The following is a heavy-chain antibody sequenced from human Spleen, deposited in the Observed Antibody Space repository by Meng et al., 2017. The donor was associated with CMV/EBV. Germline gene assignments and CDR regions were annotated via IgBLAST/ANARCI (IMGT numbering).Heavy chain of an antibody. CDR3: AKLDNYDSSGYSGYFHY. CDR2: SSGSGAGK. D-gene: IGHD3-22*01. J-gene: IGHJ4*02. V-gene: IGHV3-23*01. CDR1: TFSSYA. Sequence: TFSSYAMSGVRQAPGKGLEWVSGSSGSGAGKYYAESVKGRFIISRDNSKNTLYLQMNSLRAEDAAIYYCAKLDNYDSSGYSGYFHYWGQGTLVTVSS.